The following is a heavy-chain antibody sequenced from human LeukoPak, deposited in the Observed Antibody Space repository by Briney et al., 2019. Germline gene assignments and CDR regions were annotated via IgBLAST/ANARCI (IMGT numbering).Heavy chain of an antibody. J-gene: IGHJ4*02. CDR1: GGSISSSRYH. Sequence: SETLSLTCTVSGGSISSSRYHWGWIRQPPDKGLEWIGSIYYSGTTFYNPSLKSRVTISVDTSKNQFSLKVSSVTAADTAVYYCATTYSYTSGGYDYWGQGTLVTVSS. CDR2: IYYSGTT. V-gene: IGHV4-39*01. CDR3: ATTYSYTSGGYDY. D-gene: IGHD5-18*01.